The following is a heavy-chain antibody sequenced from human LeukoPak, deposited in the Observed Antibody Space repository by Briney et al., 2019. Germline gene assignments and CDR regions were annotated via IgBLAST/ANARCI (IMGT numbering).Heavy chain of an antibody. CDR2: IYYSGST. CDR1: GGSISSSSYC. J-gene: IGHJ4*02. V-gene: IGHV4-39*07. D-gene: IGHD1-1*01. CDR3: ARLGLEAGTPFDY. Sequence: SETLSLTCTVSGGSISSSSYCWGWIRQPPGKGLEWIGSIYYSGSTYYNPSLKSRVTISVDTSKNQFSLKLSSVTAADTAVYYCARLGLEAGTPFDYWGQGTLVTVSS.